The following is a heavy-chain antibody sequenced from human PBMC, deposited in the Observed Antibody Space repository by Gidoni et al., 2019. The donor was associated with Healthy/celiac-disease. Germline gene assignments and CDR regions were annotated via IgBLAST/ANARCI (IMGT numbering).Heavy chain of an antibody. CDR3: ARDRIPYYYGSGSFYYFDY. D-gene: IGHD3-10*01. V-gene: IGHV3-11*05. CDR1: GSTFMYLY. Sequence: QVQLVESGGGLVNAGGSLRRSCEASGSTFMYLYMSWIRQAPGKGLGWGSYISSSSRYTNYEDSVKGRLTISRDNAKNSLYLQMNSLRAEDTAGYYCARDRIPYYYGSGSFYYFDYWGQGTLVTVSS. J-gene: IGHJ4*02. CDR2: ISSSSRYT.